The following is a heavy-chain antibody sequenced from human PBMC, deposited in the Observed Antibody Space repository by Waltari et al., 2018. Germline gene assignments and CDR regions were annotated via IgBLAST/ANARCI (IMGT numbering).Heavy chain of an antibody. D-gene: IGHD2-2*01. V-gene: IGHV3-7*03. J-gene: IGHJ5*02. Sequence: ESKLMESGGGWVQPGGPLRLSGAASGYHFARPWMPWGRRAPGEGLEWVANIKWDGSATWYAESLSGRFILSRDNARNSLFLQINSPTAEDTAIYFCARGSAGYVRVWDLWGQGTSVTVSS. CDR1: GYHFARPW. CDR2: IKWDGSAT. CDR3: ARGSAGYVRVWDL.